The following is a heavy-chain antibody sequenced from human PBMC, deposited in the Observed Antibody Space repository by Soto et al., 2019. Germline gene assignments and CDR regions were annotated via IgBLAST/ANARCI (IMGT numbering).Heavy chain of an antibody. CDR1: GGTVSSYT. D-gene: IGHD3-10*01. Sequence: QVQLVQSGAEVKKPGSSVKVSCKASGGTVSSYTISWVRQAPGQGLEWMGRIIPILGIANYAQKFQGRVTITADKSRSTAYMELSSLRSEDTAVYYCARASTYYYGSGSWGWFDPWGQGTLVTVSS. V-gene: IGHV1-69*02. CDR2: IIPILGIA. CDR3: ARASTYYYGSGSWGWFDP. J-gene: IGHJ5*02.